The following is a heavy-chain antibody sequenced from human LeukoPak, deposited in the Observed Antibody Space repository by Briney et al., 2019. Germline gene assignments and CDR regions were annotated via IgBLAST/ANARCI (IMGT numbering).Heavy chain of an antibody. Sequence: GGSLRLSCAASGFTFDDYGMSWVRQAPGKGLEWVSGINWNGGSTGYADSVKGRFTISRDNAKNSLYLQMNSLRTDDTALYYCARDRGGSYLYLQYWGQGTLVTVSS. D-gene: IGHD1-26*01. J-gene: IGHJ1*01. V-gene: IGHV3-20*04. CDR1: GFTFDDYG. CDR2: INWNGGST. CDR3: ARDRGGSYLYLQY.